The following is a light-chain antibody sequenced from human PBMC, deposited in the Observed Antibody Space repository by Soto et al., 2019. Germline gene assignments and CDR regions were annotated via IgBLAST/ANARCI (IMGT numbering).Light chain of an antibody. Sequence: DIVLTQSPGTLSLSPGERVTLSCRASQSVTSNYLAWYQQKSGQAPRLLIFGAFNRATGIPDRFSGSGSGTDFTLTINRLEPEDFAVYYCEQYGSSPYTFGQGTKLEI. J-gene: IGKJ2*01. CDR1: QSVTSNY. CDR3: EQYGSSPYT. CDR2: GAF. V-gene: IGKV3-20*01.